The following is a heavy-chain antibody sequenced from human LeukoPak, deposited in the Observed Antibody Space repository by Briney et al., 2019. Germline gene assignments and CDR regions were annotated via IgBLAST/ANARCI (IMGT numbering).Heavy chain of an antibody. CDR1: GFTVSSNY. Sequence: GGSLRLSCAASGFTVSSNYMSWVCQAPGKGLDWVSVIYSDGGTYYADSVKGRFTISRDNSQNTLSLQMNSLRAEDTAFYYCAKDKNGPETWGQGTLVTVSS. V-gene: IGHV3-53*01. D-gene: IGHD1-14*01. J-gene: IGHJ4*02. CDR2: IYSDGGT. CDR3: AKDKNGPET.